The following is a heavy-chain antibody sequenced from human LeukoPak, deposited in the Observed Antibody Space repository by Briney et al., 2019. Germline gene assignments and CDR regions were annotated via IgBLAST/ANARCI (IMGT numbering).Heavy chain of an antibody. CDR2: ISAYNGNT. J-gene: IGHJ4*02. CDR1: GYTFTSYA. Sequence: ASVKVSCKASGYTFTSYAISWVRQAPGQGLEWMGWISAYNGNTNYAQKLQGRVTMTTDTSTSTAYMELRSLRSDDTAVYYCARGASYYYDSRSFDYWGQETLVTVSS. V-gene: IGHV1-18*01. D-gene: IGHD3-22*01. CDR3: ARGASYYYDSRSFDY.